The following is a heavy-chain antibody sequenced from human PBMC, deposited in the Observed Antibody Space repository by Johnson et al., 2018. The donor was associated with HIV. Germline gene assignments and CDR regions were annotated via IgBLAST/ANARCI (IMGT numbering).Heavy chain of an antibody. CDR2: IWYGGSNK. CDR1: GITFSSSG. D-gene: IGHD3-10*01. CDR3: ARDPFGALDGDAFDI. V-gene: IGHV3-33*01. J-gene: IGHJ3*02. Sequence: QVQLVESGGGVVQPGGSLRLSCVASGITFSSSGMNWVRQAPGKGLEWVTVIWYGGSNKHYADSVKGRFTISRDNSKNTLYLQMNSLRAEDTAVYYCARDPFGALDGDAFDIWGQGTMVTVSS.